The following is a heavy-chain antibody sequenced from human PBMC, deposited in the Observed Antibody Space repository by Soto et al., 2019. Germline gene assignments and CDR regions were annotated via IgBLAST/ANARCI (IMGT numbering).Heavy chain of an antibody. CDR1: GFTFSSYG. CDR2: ISYDGSNK. Sequence: ESGGGVVQPGRSLRLSCAASGFTFSSYGMHWVRQAPGKGLEWVAVISYDGSNKYYADSVKGRFTISRDNSKNTLYLQMNSLRAEDTAVYYCAKGPGDFDYWGQGTLVTVSS. CDR3: AKGPGDFDY. V-gene: IGHV3-30*18. J-gene: IGHJ4*02.